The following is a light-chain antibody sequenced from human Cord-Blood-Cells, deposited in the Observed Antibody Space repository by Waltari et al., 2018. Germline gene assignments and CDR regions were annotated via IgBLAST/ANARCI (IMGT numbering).Light chain of an antibody. J-gene: IGLJ2*01. CDR3: CSYAGSSTLV. V-gene: IGLV2-23*01. CDR2: EGS. Sequence: QSALTQPASVSGSPGQSIPISRTGTSSDVGSYNLVSWYQQHPGKAPKLLIYEGSKRPSGVSNRFSGSKSGNTASLTISGLQAEDEADYYCCSYAGSSTLVFGGGTKLTVL. CDR1: SSDVGSYNL.